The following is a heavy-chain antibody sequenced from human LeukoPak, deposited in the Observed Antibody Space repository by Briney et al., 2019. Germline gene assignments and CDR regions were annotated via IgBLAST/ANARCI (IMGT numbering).Heavy chain of an antibody. J-gene: IGHJ5*02. CDR1: GGSFSGYY. Sequence: SSETLSLTCAGYGGSFSGYYWSWIRQPPGKGLEWIGEINHSGSTNHNPSLKSRVTISVDTSKNQFSLKLSSVTAADTAVYYCARGQPLWFGELRHWFDPWGQGTLVTVSS. D-gene: IGHD3-10*01. CDR3: ARGQPLWFGELRHWFDP. V-gene: IGHV4-34*01. CDR2: INHSGST.